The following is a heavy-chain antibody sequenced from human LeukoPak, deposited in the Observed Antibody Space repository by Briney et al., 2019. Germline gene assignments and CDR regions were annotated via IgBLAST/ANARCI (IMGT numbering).Heavy chain of an antibody. J-gene: IGHJ4*02. D-gene: IGHD4-17*01. Sequence: PGGSLRLSCAASGFIFSNYAMSWVRQAPGKGLQWVSTITSGGNTYYADSVKGRFTISRDKSKNTLFLQMNSLRAEDTAVYYCARDPTTAVTRRYFDCWGQGTLVTVSS. CDR3: ARDPTTAVTRRYFDC. CDR2: ITSGGNT. V-gene: IGHV3-23*01. CDR1: GFIFSNYA.